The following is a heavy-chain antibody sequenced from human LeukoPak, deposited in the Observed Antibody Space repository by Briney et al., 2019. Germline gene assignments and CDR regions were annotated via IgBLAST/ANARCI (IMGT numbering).Heavy chain of an antibody. Sequence: EPGGSLRLSCAASGFNFSSYAMNWVRQAPGRGLEWVSGFSGSGGTTYYADSVKGRFTISRDNSKNTLYLQMNSLRAEDTAVYYCANGNRCTSPNCLGYYYFYMDVWGKGTTVTVSS. J-gene: IGHJ6*03. D-gene: IGHD2-8*01. CDR3: ANGNRCTSPNCLGYYYFYMDV. CDR2: FSGSGGTT. CDR1: GFNFSSYA. V-gene: IGHV3-23*01.